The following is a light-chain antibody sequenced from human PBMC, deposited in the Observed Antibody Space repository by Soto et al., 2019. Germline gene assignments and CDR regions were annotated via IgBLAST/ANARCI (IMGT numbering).Light chain of an antibody. J-gene: IGKJ2*01. CDR3: QHTTDFT. CDR2: DVS. CDR1: SSSKW. V-gene: IGKV1-5*01. Sequence: DIQMTQSPSTLAASVGDTVTMTCRSSSKWLAWYQKKPGQAPKLLIYDVSNLERGVPPGFSGSTSWAESTLTITGLQPDDLGTYYCQHTTDFTFGQGTKVEIK.